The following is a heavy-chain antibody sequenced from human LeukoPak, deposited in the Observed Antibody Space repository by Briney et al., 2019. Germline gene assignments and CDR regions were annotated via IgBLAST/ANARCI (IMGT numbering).Heavy chain of an antibody. CDR1: GFTFDDYT. Sequence: GGSLRLSCAASGFTFDDYTMHWVRQAPGKGLEWVSLISWDGGSTYYADSVKGRFTISRDNSKNSLYLQMNSLRTEDTALYYCAKDFISGSPYHYMDVWGKGTTVTVSS. D-gene: IGHD1-26*01. CDR3: AKDFISGSPYHYMDV. J-gene: IGHJ6*03. CDR2: ISWDGGST. V-gene: IGHV3-43*01.